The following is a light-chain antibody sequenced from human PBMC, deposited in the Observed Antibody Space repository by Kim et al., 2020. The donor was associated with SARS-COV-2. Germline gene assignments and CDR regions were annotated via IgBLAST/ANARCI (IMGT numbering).Light chain of an antibody. CDR3: HQYNDWPPGDT. CDR2: GAS. Sequence: SPGERATLACRASQSVSNNLAWYQRKPGQPPRLLIYGASTRATGIPARFSGSGSGTDFTLTVSSLQSEDFAVYYCHQYNDWPPGDTFGQGTKLEI. J-gene: IGKJ2*01. CDR1: QSVSNN. V-gene: IGKV3-15*01.